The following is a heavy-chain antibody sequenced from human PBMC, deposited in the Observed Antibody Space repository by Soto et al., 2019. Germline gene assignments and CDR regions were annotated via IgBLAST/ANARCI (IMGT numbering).Heavy chain of an antibody. J-gene: IGHJ4*02. CDR1: GFTFSNYS. Sequence: GGSLRLSCAASGFTFSNYSMNWVRQAPGKGLEWVSSISSSSSYIYYADSVKGRFTISRDNAKNSLYLQMNSLRAEDTAVYYCARVPVLRYCSGGSCYFRPYYFDYWGQGTLVTVSS. CDR2: ISSSSSYI. CDR3: ARVPVLRYCSGGSCYFRPYYFDY. D-gene: IGHD2-15*01. V-gene: IGHV3-21*01.